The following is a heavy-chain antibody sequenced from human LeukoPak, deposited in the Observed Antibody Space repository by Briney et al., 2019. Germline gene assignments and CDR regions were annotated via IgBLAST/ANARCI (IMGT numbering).Heavy chain of an antibody. CDR1: GGSISSSSYY. CDR2: IYYSGST. CDR3: ARSSANYYDSSGYYYVPPYYFDY. D-gene: IGHD3-22*01. Sequence: SETLSLTCTVSGGSISSSSYYWGWIRQPPGKGREWIGSIYYSGSTYYNPSLKSRVTISVDTSKNQFSLKLSSVTAADTAVYYCARSSANYYDSSGYYYVPPYYFDYWGQGTLVTVSS. J-gene: IGHJ4*02. V-gene: IGHV4-39*01.